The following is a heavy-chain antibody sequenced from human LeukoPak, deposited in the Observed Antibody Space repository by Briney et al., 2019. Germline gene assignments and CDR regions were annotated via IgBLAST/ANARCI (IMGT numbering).Heavy chain of an antibody. D-gene: IGHD2-15*01. Sequence: RSLRLSCAASGFTFSSYSMNWVRQAPGKGLEWVSSISSISSYIYYADSVKGRFTISRDNAKDSLYLQMNSLRAEDTAVYYCARGPPTDIVVVVAATPAPFDYWGQGTLVTVSS. CDR1: GFTFSSYS. CDR2: ISSISSYI. J-gene: IGHJ4*02. V-gene: IGHV3-21*01. CDR3: ARGPPTDIVVVVAATPAPFDY.